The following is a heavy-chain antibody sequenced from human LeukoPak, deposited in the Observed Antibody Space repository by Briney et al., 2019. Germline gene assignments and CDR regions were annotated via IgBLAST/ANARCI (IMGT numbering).Heavy chain of an antibody. J-gene: IGHJ5*02. D-gene: IGHD3-10*01. CDR1: GFTFSDYY. V-gene: IGHV3-11*04. CDR2: VSSGSSTI. CDR3: ARHVSRRVTMVRGDNWFDP. Sequence: GGSLRLSCAASGFTFSDYYMSWICQAPGKALEWVSYVSSGSSTIYYADSVKGRFTVSRDNGKRSLYLHMNSLRAEDTAVYYCARHVSRRVTMVRGDNWFDPWGQGTLVTVSS.